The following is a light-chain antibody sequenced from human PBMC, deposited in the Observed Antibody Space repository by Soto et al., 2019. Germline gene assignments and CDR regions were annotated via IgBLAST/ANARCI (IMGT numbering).Light chain of an antibody. Sequence: EIVLTQSPGTLSLSPGERATLSYRASQSVSSSYLAWYQQQPGQAPSLLIYGASNRATGIPDRFSGSGSGTDFTLTISRLEPEDFAVYYCQQYDTSPSTFGQGTKLEIK. J-gene: IGKJ2*02. V-gene: IGKV3-20*01. CDR2: GAS. CDR3: QQYDTSPST. CDR1: QSVSSSY.